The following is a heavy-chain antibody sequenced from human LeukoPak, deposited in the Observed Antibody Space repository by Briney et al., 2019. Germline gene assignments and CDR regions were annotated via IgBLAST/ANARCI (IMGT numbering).Heavy chain of an antibody. V-gene: IGHV3-66*01. D-gene: IGHD1-26*01. CDR2: IYSGGST. CDR3: ARESSGIVGVTNAFDI. J-gene: IGHJ3*02. CDR1: GFTVSRNY. Sequence: GGSLRLSCAASGFTVSRNYMSWVRQAPGKGLEWVSVIYSGGSTYYADSVKGRFTISRDNSKNTLYLQMNSLRAEDTAVYYCARESSGIVGVTNAFDIWGQGTMVTVSS.